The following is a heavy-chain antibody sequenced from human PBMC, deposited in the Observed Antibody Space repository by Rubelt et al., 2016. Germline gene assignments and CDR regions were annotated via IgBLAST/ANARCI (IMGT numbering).Heavy chain of an antibody. CDR1: GFTFSNCA. V-gene: IGHV3-23*01. J-gene: IGHJ6*02. CDR2: LSGSGGRT. Sequence: DVQLLESGGGLVQPGGCLRLSCAASGFTFSNCAMHWVRQAPGKGLEWVSALSGSGGRTYYADSGQGRFTLSRDNSKNTMYMQMNSLRGEDTAVYYCAKGTDARPRYGVDVWGQGTTVTVSS. CDR3: AKGTDARPRYGVDV.